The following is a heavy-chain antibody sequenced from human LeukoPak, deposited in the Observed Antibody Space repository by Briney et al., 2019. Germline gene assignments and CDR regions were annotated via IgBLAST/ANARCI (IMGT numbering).Heavy chain of an antibody. D-gene: IGHD5-18*01. J-gene: IGHJ4*02. CDR3: ARGDTAMPDY. CDR2: INPKSGGT. V-gene: IGHV1-2*02. CDR1: GYTFNGYY. Sequence: ASVKASCKASGYTFNGYYTHWVRQAPGQGLQWMGWINPKSGGTNYAQKFQGRVTMTRDTSISTAYMELSRLRSDDTAVYYCARGDTAMPDYWGQGTLVTVSS.